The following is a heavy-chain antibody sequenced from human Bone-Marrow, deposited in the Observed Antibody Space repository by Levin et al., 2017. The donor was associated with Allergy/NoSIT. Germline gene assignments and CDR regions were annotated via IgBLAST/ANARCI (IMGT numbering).Heavy chain of an antibody. CDR3: ARNADSSAYYLDE. J-gene: IGHJ4*02. V-gene: IGHV3-30*03. Sequence: GGSLRLSCEASGFIFGIHVMHWVRQAPGKGLEWVAVISYDGSNTYYEDSLKGRFTISRDNSKKTVYLQMNSLRADDTAVYYCARNADSSAYYLDEWGQGTLVTVSA. CDR2: ISYDGSNT. CDR1: GFIFGIHV. D-gene: IGHD3-22*01.